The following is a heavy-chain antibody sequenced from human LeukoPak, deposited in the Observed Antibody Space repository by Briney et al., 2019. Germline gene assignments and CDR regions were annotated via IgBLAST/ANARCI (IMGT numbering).Heavy chain of an antibody. CDR1: GGSISSYY. CDR2: IYYSGST. D-gene: IGHD3-10*01. Sequence: SETLSLTCTVSGGSISSYYWSWIRQPPGKGLEWIGYIYYSGSTTYNPSLKSRVTISVDTSKNQFSLKLSSVTAAVTAVYYGARVGAMYYYGSEPHWFDPWGQGTLVTVSS. J-gene: IGHJ5*02. V-gene: IGHV4-59*01. CDR3: ARVGAMYYYGSEPHWFDP.